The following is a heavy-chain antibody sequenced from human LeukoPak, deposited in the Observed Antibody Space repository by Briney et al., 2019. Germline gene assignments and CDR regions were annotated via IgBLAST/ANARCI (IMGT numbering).Heavy chain of an antibody. CDR1: TYSISSGYY. J-gene: IGHJ5*02. CDR2: IHYSGGIT. Sequence: SETLSLTCTVSTYSISSGYYWSWIRQPPGKGLEWIGYIHYSGGITYYNPSLKSRVTISVDTSKNQFSLKLSSVTAADTAVYYCARDPREGPDLDNWFDPWGQGTLVTVSS. V-gene: IGHV4-38-2*02. CDR3: ARDPREGPDLDNWFDP.